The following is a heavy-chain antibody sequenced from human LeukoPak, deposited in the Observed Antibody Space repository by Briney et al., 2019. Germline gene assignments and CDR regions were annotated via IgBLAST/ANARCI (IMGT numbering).Heavy chain of an antibody. Sequence: GGSLRLSCAASGFTFSSYSMNWVRQAPGKGLEWVSYISSGGSTISYADSVRGRFTISRDTAKNSLYLEMNSLRDEDTAMYYCVRGDQEASEPAFDYWGQGTLVTVSS. D-gene: IGHD1-14*01. CDR3: VRGDQEASEPAFDY. CDR1: GFTFSSYS. J-gene: IGHJ4*02. CDR2: ISSGGSTI. V-gene: IGHV3-48*02.